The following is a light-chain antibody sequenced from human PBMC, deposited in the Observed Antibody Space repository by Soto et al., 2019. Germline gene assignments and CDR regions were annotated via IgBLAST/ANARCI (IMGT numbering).Light chain of an antibody. V-gene: IGKV3-15*01. CDR3: QQYYSFPRT. J-gene: IGKJ1*01. CDR2: GAS. Sequence: RVMTQSPATLSVSPGEIATLSFRASQSVRSDLAWYQQKPGQAPRLLIYGASSRAPGIPARFSGSGSGTDFTLTISCLQSEDFATYYCQQYYSFPRTFGQGTKVDIK. CDR1: QSVRSD.